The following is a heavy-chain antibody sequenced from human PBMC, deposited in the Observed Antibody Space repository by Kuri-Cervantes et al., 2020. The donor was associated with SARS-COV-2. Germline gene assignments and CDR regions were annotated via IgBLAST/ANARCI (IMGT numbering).Heavy chain of an antibody. V-gene: IGHV1-69*05. Sequence: SVKVSCKASGGTFSSYAISWVRQAPGQGLEWMGGIIPIFGTANYAQKFQGRVTITTDESTSTAYMELSSLRSEDTAVYYCARDHSGSNEGYYFDYGGQGTLVTVSS. CDR2: IIPIFGTA. CDR1: GGTFSSYA. CDR3: ARDHSGSNEGYYFDY. J-gene: IGHJ4*02. D-gene: IGHD1-26*01.